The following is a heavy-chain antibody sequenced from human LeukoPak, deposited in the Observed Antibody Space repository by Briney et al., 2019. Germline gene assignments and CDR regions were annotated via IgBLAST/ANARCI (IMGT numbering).Heavy chain of an antibody. V-gene: IGHV3-30*02. CDR3: ARDAGYSSGWDLGASFGY. Sequence: GGSLRLSCAASGFTFSSFGIHWVRQAPGKGLEWVAFIQYDGNEKYYADSVRGRFTISRDNAKNSLYLQMNSLRAEDTALYYCARDAGYSSGWDLGASFGYWGQGTLVTVSS. CDR1: GFTFSSFG. CDR2: IQYDGNEK. J-gene: IGHJ4*02. D-gene: IGHD6-19*01.